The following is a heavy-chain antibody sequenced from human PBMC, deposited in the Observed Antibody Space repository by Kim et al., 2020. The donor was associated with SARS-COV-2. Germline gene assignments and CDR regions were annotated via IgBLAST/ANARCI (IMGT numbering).Heavy chain of an antibody. V-gene: IGHV1-46*01. CDR2: INPSGGST. J-gene: IGHJ4*02. CDR1: GYTFTSYY. CDR3: ARGGGGGPMVRGVSLYFDY. Sequence: ASVKVSCKASGYTFTSYYMHWVRQAPGQGLEWMGIINPSGGSTSYAQKFQGRVTMTRDTSTSTVYMELSSLRSEDTAVYYCARGGGGGPMVRGVSLYFDYWGQGTLVTVSS. D-gene: IGHD3-10*01.